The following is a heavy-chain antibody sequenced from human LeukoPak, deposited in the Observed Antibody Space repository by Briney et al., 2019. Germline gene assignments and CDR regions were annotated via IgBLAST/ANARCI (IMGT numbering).Heavy chain of an antibody. CDR3: ANYHDYSNFQGAYYLDY. V-gene: IGHV4-59*08. Sequence: SETLSLTCTVSGGSISGYYWSWIRQPPGKGLEWIGSIYYSGSTNYNPSLKSRVTISVDTSKNQFSLRLSSVTAADTAVYYCANYHDYSNFQGAYYLDYWGRGTLVTVSS. D-gene: IGHD4-11*01. CDR2: IYYSGST. CDR1: GGSISGYY. J-gene: IGHJ4*02.